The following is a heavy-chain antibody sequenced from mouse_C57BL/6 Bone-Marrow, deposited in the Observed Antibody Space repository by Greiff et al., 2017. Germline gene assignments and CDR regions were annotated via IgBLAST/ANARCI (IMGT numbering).Heavy chain of an antibody. J-gene: IGHJ4*01. CDR1: GFTFSDYY. CDR3: ARHGDCYGSRLTMDY. V-gene: IGHV5-12*01. D-gene: IGHD1-1*01. CDR2: ISNGGGST. Sequence: EVMLVESGGGLVQPGGSLKLSCAASGFTFSDYYMYWVRQTPEKRLEWVAYISNGGGSTYYPDTVKGRFTISRVNAKNTLYLQMSRLKSEDTAVYYGARHGDCYGSRLTMDYWGQGTSVTVSA.